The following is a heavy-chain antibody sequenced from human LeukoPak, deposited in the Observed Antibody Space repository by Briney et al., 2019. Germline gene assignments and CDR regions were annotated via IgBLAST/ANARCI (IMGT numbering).Heavy chain of an antibody. J-gene: IGHJ3*02. CDR1: GFTFDDYA. V-gene: IGHV3-9*01. Sequence: PGRSLRLSCAASGFTFDDYAMHWVQQAPGKGLEWVSGISWNSGSIGYADSVKGRFTISRDNAKNSLYLQMNSLRAEDTALYYCAKDIVPGSYYPGAFDIWGQGTMVTVSS. CDR2: ISWNSGSI. CDR3: AKDIVPGSYYPGAFDI. D-gene: IGHD1-26*01.